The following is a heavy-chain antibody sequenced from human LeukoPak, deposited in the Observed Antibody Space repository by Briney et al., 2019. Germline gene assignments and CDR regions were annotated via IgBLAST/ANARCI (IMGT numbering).Heavy chain of an antibody. D-gene: IGHD5-12*01. CDR2: ISYDGSNK. Sequence: GGSLRLSCAASGFTFSSYGMHWVHQAPGKGLEWVAVISYDGSNKYYADSVRGRFTISRDNSKNTLYLQMNRLRAEDTAVYYCAKQMGYDIVATILDYWGQGTLVTVSS. CDR1: GFTFSSYG. V-gene: IGHV3-30*18. CDR3: AKQMGYDIVATILDY. J-gene: IGHJ4*02.